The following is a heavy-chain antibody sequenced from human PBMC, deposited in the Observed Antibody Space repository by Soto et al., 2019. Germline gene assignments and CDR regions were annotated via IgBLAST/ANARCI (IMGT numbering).Heavy chain of an antibody. V-gene: IGHV3-20*01. CDR3: ARSTHYYGSGSYDY. CDR2: INWNGGST. Sequence: GGSLRLSCAASGFTFDDYGMSWVRQAPGKGLEWVSGINWNGGSTGYADSVKGRFTISRDNAKNSLYLQMNSLRAKDTALYHCARSTHYYGSGSYDYWGQGTLVTVSS. CDR1: GFTFDDYG. J-gene: IGHJ4*02. D-gene: IGHD3-10*01.